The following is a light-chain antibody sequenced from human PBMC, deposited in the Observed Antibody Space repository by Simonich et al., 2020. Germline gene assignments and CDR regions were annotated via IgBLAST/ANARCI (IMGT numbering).Light chain of an antibody. CDR3: QSYDSSSWV. CDR1: RGSLASTY. V-gene: IGLV6-57*01. CDR2: EYN. Sequence: NFMLTQPYSVLESPGKTVTISCNRSRGSLASTYVQWYQQRPGITPTTVIYEYNQRPSGGPVRFSGSIDSSSNSASLTISGLRTEDEADYYCQSYDSSSWVFGGGTKLTVL. J-gene: IGLJ3*02.